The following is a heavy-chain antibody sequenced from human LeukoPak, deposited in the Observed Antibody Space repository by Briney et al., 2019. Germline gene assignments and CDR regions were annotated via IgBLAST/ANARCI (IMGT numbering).Heavy chain of an antibody. Sequence: GGSLRLSCEASGFTFGSHAMYWVRQAPGKGLEWAAGFFGGGGSPHYADSVKGRFTISRDNSRNTVYLQINSLRADDTAVYYCGKTTVGYSSGQKPAWPVDYWGQGTLVTVSS. CDR3: GKTTVGYSSGQKPAWPVDY. D-gene: IGHD5-18*01. V-gene: IGHV3-23*01. CDR1: GFTFGSHA. J-gene: IGHJ4*02. CDR2: FFGGGGSP.